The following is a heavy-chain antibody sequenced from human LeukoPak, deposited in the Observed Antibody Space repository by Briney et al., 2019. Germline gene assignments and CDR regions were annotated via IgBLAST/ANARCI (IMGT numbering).Heavy chain of an antibody. V-gene: IGHV4-59*08. J-gene: IGHJ5*02. CDR3: ARHHIAVGDIS. CDR2: MYYSGNT. D-gene: IGHD2-2*01. Sequence: PSETLSLTCSVSGGSISSHYWSWIRQPPGKGLEWIAHMYYSGNTKYNPSLKSRVTISVDTSKTQFSLKLSSATAAGTAVYYCARHHIAVGDISWGQGTLVTVSS. CDR1: GGSISSHY.